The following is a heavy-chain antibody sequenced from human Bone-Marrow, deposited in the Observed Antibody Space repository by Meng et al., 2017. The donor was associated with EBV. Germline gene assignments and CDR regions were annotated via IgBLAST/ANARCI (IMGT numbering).Heavy chain of an antibody. Sequence: QVELVQSGAEVKKPGPSVKVSCKPSGGTFSSDAISWVRQAPGQGLEWMGGLIPMLGAPNYAQKFQDRVTIIADKSTSIHYMELSSLRSDDTAVYYCASESGRGYTPDYWGRGTPVTVSS. CDR1: GGTFSSDA. CDR3: ASESGRGYTPDY. CDR2: LIPMLGAP. J-gene: IGHJ4*02. D-gene: IGHD3-10*01. V-gene: IGHV1-69*06.